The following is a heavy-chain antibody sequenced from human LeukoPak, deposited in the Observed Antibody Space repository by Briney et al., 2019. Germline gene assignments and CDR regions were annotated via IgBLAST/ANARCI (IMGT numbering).Heavy chain of an antibody. Sequence: PSETLSLTCTVSGGSIISYYWSWIRQPPGKGLEWIGYIYYSGSTNYSPSLKSRVTISADTSKNQFSLKLSSVTAADTAVYYCARVPPLAGSDYWGQGTLVTVSS. CDR3: ARVPPLAGSDY. J-gene: IGHJ4*02. CDR2: IYYSGST. D-gene: IGHD6-19*01. CDR1: GGSIISYY. V-gene: IGHV4-59*01.